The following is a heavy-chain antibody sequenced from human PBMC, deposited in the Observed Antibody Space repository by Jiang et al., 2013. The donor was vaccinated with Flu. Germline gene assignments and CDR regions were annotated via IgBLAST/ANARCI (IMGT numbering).Heavy chain of an antibody. CDR1: GDSVSSNSVA. D-gene: IGHD3-10*01. J-gene: IGHJ6*02. CDR2: TYYRSKWYN. CDR3: ARISMVRGVYYYYGMDV. Sequence: QTLSLTCAISGDSVSSNSVAWNWIRQSPSRGLEWLGRTYYRSKWYNDYAVSVKSRITINPDTSKNQFSLQLNSATPEDTAVYYCARISMVRGVYYYYGMDVWGQGTTVSVSS. V-gene: IGHV6-1*01.